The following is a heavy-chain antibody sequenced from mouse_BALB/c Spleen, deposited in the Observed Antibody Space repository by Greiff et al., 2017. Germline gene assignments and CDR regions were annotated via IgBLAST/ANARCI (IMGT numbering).Heavy chain of an antibody. Sequence: VQLVESGPGLVAPSQSLSIPCTVSGFSLTSYGVHWVRQPPGRGLEWLGVIWAGGSPNYTSALMSRLSISKDTSKSQVFLKMNSLQTDDTAMYYCARVAVVANAMDDGGEGTSGTV. D-gene: IGHD1-1*01. CDR3: ARVAVVANAMDD. CDR2: IWAGGSP. V-gene: IGHV2-9*02. J-gene: IGHJ4*01. CDR1: GFSLTSYG.